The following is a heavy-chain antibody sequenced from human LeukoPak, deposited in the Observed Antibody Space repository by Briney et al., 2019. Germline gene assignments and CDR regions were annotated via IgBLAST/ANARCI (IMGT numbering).Heavy chain of an antibody. Sequence: PGGSLRLSCAASGFTFSSYAMSWVRQAPGKGLEWVSTISGSSGSTHYADSVKGRFTISRDNSKNTLYLQMNSLRAEDTAVYYCAKARANGVVVAAGTYYYGMDVWGQGTTVTVSS. D-gene: IGHD2-15*01. CDR3: AKARANGVVVAAGTYYYGMDV. J-gene: IGHJ6*02. CDR1: GFTFSSYA. CDR2: ISGSSGST. V-gene: IGHV3-23*01.